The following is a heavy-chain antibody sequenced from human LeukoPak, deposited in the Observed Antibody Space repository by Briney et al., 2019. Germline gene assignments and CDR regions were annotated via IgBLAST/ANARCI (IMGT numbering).Heavy chain of an antibody. D-gene: IGHD1-26*01. J-gene: IGHJ3*02. Sequence: PGGSLRLSCAASGFTFSSYGMHWVRQAPGKGLEWVAVISYDGSNKYYADSVKGRFTISRDNSKNTLYLQMNSLRAEDTAVYYCAKGRTDGWDDAFDIWGQGTMVTASS. CDR3: AKGRTDGWDDAFDI. CDR2: ISYDGSNK. CDR1: GFTFSSYG. V-gene: IGHV3-30*18.